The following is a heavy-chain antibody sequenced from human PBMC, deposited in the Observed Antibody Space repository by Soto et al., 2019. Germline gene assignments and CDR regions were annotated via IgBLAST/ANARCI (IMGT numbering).Heavy chain of an antibody. V-gene: IGHV4-30-4*01. Sequence: SETLSLTCTVSGGSISSGDYYWSWIRQPPGKGLEWIGYIYYSGSTYYNPSLKSRVTISVDTSKNQFSLKLSSVTAADTAVYYCASLPYYYDSSGYYYWGQGTLVTVSS. CDR1: GGSISSGDYY. CDR3: ASLPYYYDSSGYYY. D-gene: IGHD3-22*01. J-gene: IGHJ4*02. CDR2: IYYSGST.